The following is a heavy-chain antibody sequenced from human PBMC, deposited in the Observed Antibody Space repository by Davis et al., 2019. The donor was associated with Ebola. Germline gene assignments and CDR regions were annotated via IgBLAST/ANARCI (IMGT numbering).Heavy chain of an antibody. CDR1: GGSISSSGHY. D-gene: IGHD2-15*01. Sequence: MPGGSLRLSCTVSGGSISSSGHYWGWIRQPPGKGLDWIGSILYSGSTYYNPSLESRVTISVDTSKDQFSLKLSSVTAADTAVYYCARLPSRGSPYWYFDLWGRGTLVTVSS. V-gene: IGHV4-39*01. J-gene: IGHJ2*01. CDR3: ARLPSRGSPYWYFDL. CDR2: ILYSGST.